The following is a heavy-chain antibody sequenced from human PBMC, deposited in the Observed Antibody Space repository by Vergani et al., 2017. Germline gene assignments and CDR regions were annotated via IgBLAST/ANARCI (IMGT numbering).Heavy chain of an antibody. CDR1: GCPSSSYS. D-gene: IGHD6-13*01. V-gene: IGHV3-21*01. CDR3: ARRAAAGTGAFDI. J-gene: IGHJ3*02. Sequence: EVQLVESGGGLFKPGGSLRFPCAASGCPSSSYSRNWARQVPGKGLEWVSSISSSSSYIYYADSMKGRFTISRDNAKNSLYLQMNSLRAEDTAVYYCARRAAAGTGAFDIWGQGTMVTVSS. CDR2: ISSSSSYI.